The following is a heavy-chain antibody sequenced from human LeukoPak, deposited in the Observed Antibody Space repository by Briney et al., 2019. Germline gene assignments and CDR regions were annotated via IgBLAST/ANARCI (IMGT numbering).Heavy chain of an antibody. D-gene: IGHD6-19*01. V-gene: IGHV4-59*08. CDR3: ARHEGVAGGRDYYYYGLDV. J-gene: IGHJ6*02. Sequence: PSETLSLTCTVSGSSISSYYWSWIRQPPGKGLEWIGYIYYSGSTNYNPSLTSRVTISVDTTRNQFSLKLNSVTAADTAVYYCARHEGVAGGRDYYYYGLDVWGQGTTVTVSS. CDR2: IYYSGST. CDR1: GSSISSYY.